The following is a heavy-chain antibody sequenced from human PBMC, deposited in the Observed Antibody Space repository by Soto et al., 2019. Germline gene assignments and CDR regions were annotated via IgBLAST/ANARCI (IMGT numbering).Heavy chain of an antibody. Sequence: SETLSLTCAVYGGSFSGYYWSWIRQPPGKGLEWIGEINHSGSTNYNPSLKSRVTISVDTSKNQFSLKLSSVTAADTAVYYCARGGPRKAYYYGSGSYIGYWGQGTLVTVSS. D-gene: IGHD3-10*01. J-gene: IGHJ4*02. CDR1: GGSFSGYY. CDR2: INHSGST. V-gene: IGHV4-34*01. CDR3: ARGGPRKAYYYGSGSYIGY.